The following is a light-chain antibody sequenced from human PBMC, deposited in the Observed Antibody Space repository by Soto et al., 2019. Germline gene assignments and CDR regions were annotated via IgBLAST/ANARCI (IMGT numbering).Light chain of an antibody. V-gene: IGLV2-18*02. CDR3: SSYTTSNTWL. Sequence: QSALTQPPSVSGSPGQSVTISCTGTSTDFVSYNRVSWYQQPPGTAPKLIIYEVSNRPSGVSYRFSGSKSANTASLTISGLQADDEADYYCSSYTTSNTWLFGGGTKLTVL. CDR1: STDFVSYNR. J-gene: IGLJ3*02. CDR2: EVS.